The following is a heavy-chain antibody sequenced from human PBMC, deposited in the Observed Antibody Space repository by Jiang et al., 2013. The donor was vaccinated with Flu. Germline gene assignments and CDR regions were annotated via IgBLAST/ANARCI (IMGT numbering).Heavy chain of an antibody. CDR2: ISGSGGST. Sequence: AASGFTFSSYAMSWVRQAPGKGLEWVSAISGSGGSTYYADSVKGRFTISRDNSKNTLYLQMNSLRAEDTAVYYCAKGIVGAARPGYWGQGTLVTVSS. V-gene: IGHV3-23*01. CDR3: AKGIVGAARPGY. CDR1: GFTFSSYA. D-gene: IGHD1-26*01. J-gene: IGHJ4*02.